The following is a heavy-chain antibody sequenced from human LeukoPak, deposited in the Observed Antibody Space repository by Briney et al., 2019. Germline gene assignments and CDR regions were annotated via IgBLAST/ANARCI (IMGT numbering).Heavy chain of an antibody. CDR2: ISGSGGST. Sequence: GGSLRLSCAASGFTFNNYALSWVRQAPGKGLKWISAISGSGGSTYYADSVKGRFTISRDNSKNTLYLQMNSLRAEDTAIYYCAKDNLYLRTVPPRSGWFDPWGQGTLVTVSS. D-gene: IGHD2-2*02. J-gene: IGHJ5*02. CDR1: GFTFNNYA. CDR3: AKDNLYLRTVPPRSGWFDP. V-gene: IGHV3-23*01.